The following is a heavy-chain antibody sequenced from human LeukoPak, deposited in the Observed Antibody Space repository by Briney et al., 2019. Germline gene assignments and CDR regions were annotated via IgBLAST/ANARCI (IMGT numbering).Heavy chain of an antibody. CDR1: GFTFSSYA. Sequence: PGGSLRLSCAASGFTFSSYAMHWVRQAPGKGLEWVAVISYDGSNKYYADSVKGRFTISRDNSKNTLYLQMNSLRAEDTAVYYCARNSISGPGLDYWGQGTLVTVSS. D-gene: IGHD2-15*01. V-gene: IGHV3-30-3*01. CDR3: ARNSISGPGLDY. CDR2: ISYDGSNK. J-gene: IGHJ4*02.